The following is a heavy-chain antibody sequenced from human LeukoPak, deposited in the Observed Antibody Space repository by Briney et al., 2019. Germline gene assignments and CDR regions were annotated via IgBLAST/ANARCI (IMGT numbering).Heavy chain of an antibody. CDR3: AREPPNSYYFDH. CDR1: GYTFTNYL. CDR2: IFPGGGGT. D-gene: IGHD1-7*01. V-gene: IGHV1-46*01. Sequence: ASVKVSFKASGYTFTNYLIHWVRQAPGQGLEWMGIIFPGGGGTIYARKFQGRLTMTSDTSTSTVYMELSSLTSEDTAVYYCAREPPNSYYFDHWGQGTLVTVSS. J-gene: IGHJ4*02.